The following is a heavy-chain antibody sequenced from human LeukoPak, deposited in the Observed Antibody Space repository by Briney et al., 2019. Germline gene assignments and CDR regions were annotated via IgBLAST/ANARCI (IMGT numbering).Heavy chain of an antibody. CDR1: GFTFSSYA. Sequence: GGSLRLSCAASGFTFSSYAMTWVRQAPGKGLEWVSVIGSSGGSTYYADSVKGRFTISRDNAKNSLYLQMNSLRAEDTAVYYCARDLPDLSSSWTSRWFDPWGQGTLVTVSS. CDR2: IGSSGGST. V-gene: IGHV3-23*01. D-gene: IGHD6-13*01. J-gene: IGHJ5*02. CDR3: ARDLPDLSSSWTSRWFDP.